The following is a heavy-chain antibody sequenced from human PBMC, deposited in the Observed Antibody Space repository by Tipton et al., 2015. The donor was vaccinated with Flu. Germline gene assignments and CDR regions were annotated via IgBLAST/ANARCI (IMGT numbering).Heavy chain of an antibody. Sequence: TLSLTCSVSGDSISSFYWSWIRQPPGKGLEWIAYISNSGGSNYNPSLKSRITVSVDTSKNQFSLILSSVTVADTAVYYCARSSRGWYRAMFDWGQGTLVTVSS. CDR1: GDSISSFY. CDR3: ARSSRGWYRAMFD. D-gene: IGHD6-19*01. CDR2: ISNSGGS. V-gene: IGHV4-59*07. J-gene: IGHJ4*02.